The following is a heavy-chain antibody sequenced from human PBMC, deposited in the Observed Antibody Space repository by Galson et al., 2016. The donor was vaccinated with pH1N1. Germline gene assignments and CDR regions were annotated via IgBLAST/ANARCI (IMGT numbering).Heavy chain of an antibody. Sequence: LSLTCNVSGGSMRSSDHYWAWIRQPPGKGLEWIGSVFHRGTTYCNLSLKSRVTISIDTSNKRFSLKVTSVSAADTAVYYCARGVAAASRFDLWGQGSLVAVSS. V-gene: IGHV4-39*02. CDR3: ARGVAAASRFDL. D-gene: IGHD6-13*01. J-gene: IGHJ5*02. CDR2: VFHRGTT. CDR1: GGSMRSSDHY.